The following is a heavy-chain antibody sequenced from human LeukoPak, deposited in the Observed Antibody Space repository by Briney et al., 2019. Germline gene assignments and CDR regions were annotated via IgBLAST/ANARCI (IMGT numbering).Heavy chain of an antibody. D-gene: IGHD6-13*01. V-gene: IGHV4-39*01. Sequence: SETLSLTCTVSGGSISSGDYYWSWIRQPPGKGLEWIGSIYYNGNTYYNPSLKSRVTISVDTSKNQFPLKLSSVTAADTAVYYCARHAGGIAAAGTRPFDYWGQGTLVTVSS. CDR1: GGSISSGDYY. CDR2: IYYNGNT. J-gene: IGHJ4*02. CDR3: ARHAGGIAAAGTRPFDY.